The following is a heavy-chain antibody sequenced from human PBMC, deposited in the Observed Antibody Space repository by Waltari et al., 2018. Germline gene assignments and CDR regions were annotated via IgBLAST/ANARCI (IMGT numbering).Heavy chain of an antibody. Sequence: QVQLVESGGGVVQPGESLRLSCAASGFTFNYYAMHWVRQAPGKGLEWVSVISYDGSDEYYADSMKGRFTISRDNSKNTLYLQMSSLRREDTAVYYCAFWLGEPYSENALDTRGQGTMVTVSS. CDR2: ISYDGSDE. CDR1: GFTFNYYA. CDR3: AFWLGEPYSENALDT. D-gene: IGHD3-10*01. V-gene: IGHV3-30*03. J-gene: IGHJ3*02.